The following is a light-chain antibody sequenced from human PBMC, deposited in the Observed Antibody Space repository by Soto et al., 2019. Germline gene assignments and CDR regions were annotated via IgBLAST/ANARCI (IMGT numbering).Light chain of an antibody. CDR1: QSVSSSY. V-gene: IGKV3-20*01. CDR2: GAS. CDR3: QQYGSSPLT. J-gene: IGKJ4*01. Sequence: ETELTHLRGPLSFSPGERATLSCRASQSVSSSYLAWYQQKPGQAPRLLIYGASSRATGIPDRFSGSGSGTDFTLTISRLEPEDFAVYYCQQYGSSPLTFGGGTKV.